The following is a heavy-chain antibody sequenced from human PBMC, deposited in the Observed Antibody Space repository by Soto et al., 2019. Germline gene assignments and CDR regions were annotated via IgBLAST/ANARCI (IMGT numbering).Heavy chain of an antibody. V-gene: IGHV3-30*18. D-gene: IGHD3-10*01. CDR3: AKDSSGAFDI. CDR1: GFTFSSYG. J-gene: IGHJ3*02. Sequence: GGSLRLSCAASGFTFSSYGMHWVRQAPGKGLEWVAVISYDGSNKYYADSVKGRFTISRDNSKNTLYLQMNSLRAEDTAVYYCAKDSSGAFDIWGQGTMVTVSS. CDR2: ISYDGSNK.